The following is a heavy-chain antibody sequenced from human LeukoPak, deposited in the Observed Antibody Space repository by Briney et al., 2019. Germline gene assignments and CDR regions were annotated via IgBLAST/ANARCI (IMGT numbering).Heavy chain of an antibody. V-gene: IGHV4-30-4*01. CDR1: GGSIYSYY. J-gene: IGHJ3*02. CDR3: AREYGDYDAFDI. CDR2: IYYSGST. Sequence: SETLSLTCTVSGGSIYSYYWTWIRQPPGKGLEWIGYIYYSGSTYYNPSLKSRVTISVDTSKNQFSLKLSSVTAADTAVYYCAREYGDYDAFDIWGQGTMVTVSS. D-gene: IGHD4-17*01.